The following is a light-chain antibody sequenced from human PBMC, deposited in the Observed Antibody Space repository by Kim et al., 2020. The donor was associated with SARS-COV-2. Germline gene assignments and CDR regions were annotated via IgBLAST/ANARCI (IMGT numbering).Light chain of an antibody. CDR1: QSISTW. CDR3: QQYSSHWT. V-gene: IGKV1-5*03. J-gene: IGKJ1*01. Sequence: DIQMTQSPSTLSASVGDRVTITCRASQSISTWLAWYQQIAGKAPKLLIYKASSLESEVPSRFSGSGSGTEFTLTISSLQPDDFATYYCQQYSSHWTFDQGTKVDIK. CDR2: KAS.